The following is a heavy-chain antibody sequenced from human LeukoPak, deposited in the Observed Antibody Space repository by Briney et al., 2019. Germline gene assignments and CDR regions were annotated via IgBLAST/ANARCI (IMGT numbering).Heavy chain of an antibody. CDR2: INPNSGGT. J-gene: IGHJ5*02. Sequence: ASVKVSCKASGYTFTGYYMHWVRQAPGQGLEWMGWINPNSGGTKYAQKFQGRVTMTRDTSISTAYMELSRLRSDDTAVYYCARVPTRTNWFYPWGQGTLVTVSS. CDR1: GYTFTGYY. D-gene: IGHD5-24*01. CDR3: ARVPTRTNWFYP. V-gene: IGHV1-2*02.